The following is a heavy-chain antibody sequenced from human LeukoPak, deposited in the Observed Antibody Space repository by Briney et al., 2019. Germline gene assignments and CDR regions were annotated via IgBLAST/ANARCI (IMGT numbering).Heavy chain of an antibody. V-gene: IGHV3-30*04. CDR1: GFTFSSYA. CDR2: ISYDGNNK. J-gene: IGHJ3*02. D-gene: IGHD3-22*01. Sequence: GGSLRLSCAASGFTFSSYAMHWVRQAPGKGLEWVAIISYDGNNKYYADSVKGRFTISRDNAKNSLYLQMNSLRAEDTAVYYCARTYYYDTNDAFDIWGQGTMVTVSS. CDR3: ARTYYYDTNDAFDI.